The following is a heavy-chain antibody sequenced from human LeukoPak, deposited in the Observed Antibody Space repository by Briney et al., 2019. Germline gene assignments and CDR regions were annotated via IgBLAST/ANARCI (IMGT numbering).Heavy chain of an antibody. CDR1: GGSISSSNW. D-gene: IGHD2-8*01. CDR2: IYHSGST. Sequence: SGTLSLTCAVSGGSISSSNWWSWVRQPPGKGLEWIGEIYHSGSTNYNPSLKSRVTISVDKSKNQFSLKLSSVTAADTAVYYCARHAVWAVNYYYYMDVWGKGTTVTISS. V-gene: IGHV4-4*02. CDR3: ARHAVWAVNYYYYMDV. J-gene: IGHJ6*03.